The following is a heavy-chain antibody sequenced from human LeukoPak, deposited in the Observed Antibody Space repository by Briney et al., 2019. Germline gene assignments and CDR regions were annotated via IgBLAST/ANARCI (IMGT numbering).Heavy chain of an antibody. J-gene: IGHJ4*02. D-gene: IGHD4-17*01. Sequence: PGGSLRLSCAASGFTFSSFWMSWVRQAPGKGLEWVSAISGSGGSTYYADSVKGRFTISRDNSKNTLYLQMNSLRAEDTAVYYCAKDSSYGDLTAFDYWGQGTLVTVSS. CDR1: GFTFSSFW. V-gene: IGHV3-23*01. CDR2: ISGSGGST. CDR3: AKDSSYGDLTAFDY.